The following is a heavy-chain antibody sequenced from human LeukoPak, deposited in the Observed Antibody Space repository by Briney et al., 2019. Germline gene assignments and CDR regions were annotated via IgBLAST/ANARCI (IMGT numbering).Heavy chain of an antibody. J-gene: IGHJ4*02. CDR1: GYSISSSNW. D-gene: IGHD3-3*01. CDR3: ARSSDFWSGYYRGYYFDY. Sequence: PSETLSLTCAVSGYSISSSNWWGWIRPPPGKGLEWIGYIYYSGSTNYNPSLKSRVTMSVDTSKNQFSLKLSSATALDTAVYYCARSSDFWSGYYRGYYFDYWGQGTLVTVSS. V-gene: IGHV4-28*06. CDR2: IYYSGST.